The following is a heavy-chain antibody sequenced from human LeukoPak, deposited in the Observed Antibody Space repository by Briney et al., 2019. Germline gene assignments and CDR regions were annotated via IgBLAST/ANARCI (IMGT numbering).Heavy chain of an antibody. D-gene: IGHD3-3*01. J-gene: IGHJ6*03. Sequence: SVKVSCKASGGTFSSYAISWVRQAPGQGLEWMGGIIPIFGTANYAQKFQGRVTITADESTSTAYMKLSSLRSEDTAVYYCARSSYDFWSGYLYYYYYYMDVWGKGTTVTVSS. V-gene: IGHV1-69*13. CDR2: IIPIFGTA. CDR1: GGTFSSYA. CDR3: ARSSYDFWSGYLYYYYYYMDV.